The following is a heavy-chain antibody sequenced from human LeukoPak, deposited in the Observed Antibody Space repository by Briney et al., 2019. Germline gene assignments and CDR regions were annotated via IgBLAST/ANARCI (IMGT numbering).Heavy chain of an antibody. CDR3: ATGSVAGTLDAFDI. V-gene: IGHV3-23*01. CDR2: IASGVTT. Sequence: PGGSLRLSCTPSGFTFSAYAMTWVRQAPGKGLEWVSSIASGVTTYYTDSVKGRFTISRDNSKNTLYLQMNSLRAEDTAVYYCATGSVAGTLDAFDIWGQGTMVTVSS. CDR1: GFTFSAYA. J-gene: IGHJ3*02. D-gene: IGHD6-19*01.